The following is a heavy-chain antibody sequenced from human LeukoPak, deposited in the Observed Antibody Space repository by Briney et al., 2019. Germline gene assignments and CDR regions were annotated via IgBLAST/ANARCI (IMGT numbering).Heavy chain of an antibody. V-gene: IGHV3-15*01. J-gene: IGHJ4*02. CDR3: TTIMITFGGVISP. CDR2: IKSKTDGGTT. CDR1: GFTFSNAW. D-gene: IGHD3-16*02. Sequence: PGGSLRLSSAASGFTFSNAWMSWVRQAPGKGLEWVGRIKSKTDGGTTDYAAPVKGRFTISRDDSKNTLYLQMNSLKTEDTAVYYCTTIMITFGGVISPGGQGTLVTVSS.